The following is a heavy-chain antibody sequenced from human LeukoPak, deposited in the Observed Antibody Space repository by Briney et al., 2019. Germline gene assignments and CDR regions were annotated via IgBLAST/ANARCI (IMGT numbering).Heavy chain of an antibody. CDR1: GFTFSSYS. D-gene: IGHD6-19*01. CDR2: ISSSSSYI. CDR3: ARDPSGWYYFDY. Sequence: GGSLRLSCAASGFTFSSYSMNWVRQAPGKGLEWVSSISSSSSYIYYADSVKGRFTISRDNAKNSLYLLMNSLRAEDTAVYYCARDPSGWYYFDYWGQGALVNVSS. J-gene: IGHJ4*02. V-gene: IGHV3-21*01.